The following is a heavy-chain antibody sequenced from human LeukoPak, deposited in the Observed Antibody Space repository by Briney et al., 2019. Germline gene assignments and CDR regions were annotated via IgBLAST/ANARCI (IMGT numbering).Heavy chain of an antibody. CDR1: GFTFSNYW. CDR3: ARGEFHLPFDI. J-gene: IGHJ3*02. CDR2: IKQDGSEK. Sequence: GVSLRLSCAASGFTFSNYWMSWVRQAPGKGLEWVANIKQDGSEKYYVDSVKGRFTISRDNAKSSLYLQMDSLRAEVTAVYYCARGEFHLPFDIWGQGTMVTLSS. D-gene: IGHD3-10*01. V-gene: IGHV3-7*04.